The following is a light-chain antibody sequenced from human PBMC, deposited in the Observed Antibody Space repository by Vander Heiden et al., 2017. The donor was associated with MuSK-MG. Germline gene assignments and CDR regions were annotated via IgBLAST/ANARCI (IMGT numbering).Light chain of an antibody. V-gene: IGLV3-1*01. J-gene: IGLJ2*01. Sequence: SYELTQPPSVSVSPGQTASITCSGDKLGDKYARWYQQKPGQSPVLVIYQDSKRPSGIPERFSGSNSGNTATLTISGTQAMDEADYYCQAWDSSHVVFGGGTKLTVL. CDR3: QAWDSSHVV. CDR2: QDS. CDR1: KLGDKY.